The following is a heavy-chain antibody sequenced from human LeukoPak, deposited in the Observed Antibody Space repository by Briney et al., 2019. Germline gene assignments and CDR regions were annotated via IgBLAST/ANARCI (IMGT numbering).Heavy chain of an antibody. Sequence: PSGTLSLTCAVSGGSISSSNWWSWVRQPPGKGLEWIGEIYHSGSTNYNPSLKSRVTISVDKSKDQFSLKLSSVTAADTAVYYCGGGGGGDRGYFDYWGQGTLVTVSS. CDR2: IYHSGST. CDR3: GGGGGGDRGYFDY. D-gene: IGHD3-16*01. J-gene: IGHJ4*02. V-gene: IGHV4-4*02. CDR1: GGSISSSNW.